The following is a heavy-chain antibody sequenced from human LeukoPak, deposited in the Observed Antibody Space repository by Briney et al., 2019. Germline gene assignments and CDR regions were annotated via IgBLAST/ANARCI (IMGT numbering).Heavy chain of an antibody. J-gene: IGHJ5*02. V-gene: IGHV1-69*05. CDR2: IIPIFGTA. Sequence: ASVKVSCKASGYTFTSYAISWVRQAPGQGLEWMGGIIPIFGTANYAQKFQGRVTITTDESTSTAYMELSSLRSEDTAVYYCATHLNSSGWFDPWGQGTLVTVSS. CDR1: GYTFTSYA. CDR3: ATHLNSSGWFDP. D-gene: IGHD6-19*01.